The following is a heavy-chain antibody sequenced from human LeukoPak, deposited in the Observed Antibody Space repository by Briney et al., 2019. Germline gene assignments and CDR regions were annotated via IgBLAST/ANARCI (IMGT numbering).Heavy chain of an antibody. V-gene: IGHV4-59*01. Sequence: KPSETLSLTCTVSGGSISSYYWSWIRQPPGKGLEWIGYIYYSGSTNYNPSLKSRVTISVDTSKNQFSLKLSSVTAADTAVYYCARDLLSTAGYFDYWGQGTLVTVSS. CDR3: ARDLLSTAGYFDY. CDR2: IYYSGST. CDR1: GGSISSYY. D-gene: IGHD6-19*01. J-gene: IGHJ4*02.